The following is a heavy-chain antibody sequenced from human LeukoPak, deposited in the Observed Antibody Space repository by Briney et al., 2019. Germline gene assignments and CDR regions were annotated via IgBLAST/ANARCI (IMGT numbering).Heavy chain of an antibody. Sequence: AQSLRLSCAASGFTFSRSSMNWVRQAPGKWLEWVSYIRSRSSYIHYADLMKGPFTISRDNAQNSIYMQINSLRAAEPDVYFWARRSNVDYLPDYCGQGTVVTVPS. CDR3: ARRSNVDYLPDY. J-gene: IGHJ4*02. CDR2: IRSRSSYI. CDR1: GFTFSRSS. V-gene: IGHV3-21*01. D-gene: IGHD4-17*01.